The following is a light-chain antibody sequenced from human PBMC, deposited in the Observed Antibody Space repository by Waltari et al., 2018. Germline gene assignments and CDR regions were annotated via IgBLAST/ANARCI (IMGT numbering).Light chain of an antibody. J-gene: IGKJ5*01. Sequence: EIVLPQSPATLSLSPGDRATLSCRASQSGGNFLAWYQHKPGQAPRLLLYDASNRATGIPATFSGSGSGTDFTLTISSLQPEDFALYYCQQRSGWPPSITFGQGTRLEI. CDR2: DAS. CDR3: QQRSGWPPSIT. CDR1: QSGGNF. V-gene: IGKV3-11*01.